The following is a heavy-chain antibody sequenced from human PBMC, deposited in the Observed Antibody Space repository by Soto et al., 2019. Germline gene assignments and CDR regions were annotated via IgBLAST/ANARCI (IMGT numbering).Heavy chain of an antibody. CDR3: ARDGSMAPGIALDP. D-gene: IGHD6-13*01. CDR1: GYTFIIYG. Sequence: ASVKVSCKTSGYTFIIYGISWVRQAPGQGLEWMGWISPYNDDTKYSQKIQGRVSLTTDTSTRTAYMQLRSLRSDDTAVYYCARDGSMAPGIALDPWGQGTLVTVS. CDR2: ISPYNDDT. V-gene: IGHV1-18*01. J-gene: IGHJ5*02.